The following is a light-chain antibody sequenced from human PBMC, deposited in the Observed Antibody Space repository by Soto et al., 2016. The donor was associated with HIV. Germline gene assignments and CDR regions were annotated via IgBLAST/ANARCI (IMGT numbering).Light chain of an antibody. CDR1: NIGSKS. J-gene: IGLJ2*01. CDR3: QVWDSSSDSVV. V-gene: IGLV3-21*03. Sequence: SYELTQPPSVSVAPGKTARITCGENNIGSKSVHWYQQKPGQAPVLVVHDDSDRPSGIPERFSGSNSGNTATLTISRVEAGDEADYYCQVWDSSSDSVVFGGGTKLTAL. CDR2: DDS.